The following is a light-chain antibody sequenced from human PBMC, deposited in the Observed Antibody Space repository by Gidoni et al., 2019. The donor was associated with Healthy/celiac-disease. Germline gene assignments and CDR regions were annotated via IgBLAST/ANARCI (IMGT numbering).Light chain of an antibody. V-gene: IGKV1-8*01. CDR1: QGISSY. Sequence: ALRMSQYPSSFSASTGDRVTITCRARQGISSYLAWYQQKPGKAPKLLIYAASTLQSGVPSRFIGSGSGTDFTLTISCLQSEDFATYYCQQYYSYPRTFXQXTKVEIK. CDR3: QQYYSYPRT. J-gene: IGKJ1*01. CDR2: AAS.